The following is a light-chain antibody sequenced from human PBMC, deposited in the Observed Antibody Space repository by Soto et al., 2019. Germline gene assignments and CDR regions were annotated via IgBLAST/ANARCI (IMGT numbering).Light chain of an antibody. CDR2: LNNDGSH. J-gene: IGLJ2*01. Sequence: QPVLTQSPSASASLGASVKLTCTLSSGHSSYAIAWHQKQPGKGPRYLMVLNNDGSHTKGDGIPDRFSGSSSGADRYLIISSLQSEDEADYYCQTWGTGFQFFGGGTKVTVL. CDR1: SGHSSYA. CDR3: QTWGTGFQF. V-gene: IGLV4-69*01.